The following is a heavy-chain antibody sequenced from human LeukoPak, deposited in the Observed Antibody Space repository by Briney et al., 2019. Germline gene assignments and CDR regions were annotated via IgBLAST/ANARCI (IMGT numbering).Heavy chain of an antibody. CDR3: ARDVYDSGRGAFDI. J-gene: IGHJ3*02. D-gene: IGHD3-10*01. CDR1: GFTFSSYW. Sequence: GGSLRRSCAASGFTFSSYWMSWVRQAPGKGLEWVANIKQDGSEKYYVDSVKGRFTISRDNAKNSLFLQMNSLRAEDTAVYYCARDVYDSGRGAFDIFGQGTMVTVSS. CDR2: IKQDGSEK. V-gene: IGHV3-7*01.